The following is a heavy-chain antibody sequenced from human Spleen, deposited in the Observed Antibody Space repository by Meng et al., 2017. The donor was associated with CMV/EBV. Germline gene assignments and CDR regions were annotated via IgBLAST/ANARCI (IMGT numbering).Heavy chain of an antibody. CDR1: GGSVSSGGYY. D-gene: IGHD3-16*02. CDR2: IYYSGST. V-gene: IGHV4-31*03. J-gene: IGHJ3*02. CDR3: AREADDYVWGSYRPGASDI. Sequence: SETLSLTCTVSGGSVSSGGYYWTWIRQHPGKGLEWIGYIYYSGSTYYNPSLKSRVTISLDTSKNQFSLKLSSVTAADTAVYYCAREADDYVWGSYRPGASDIWGQGTMVTVSS.